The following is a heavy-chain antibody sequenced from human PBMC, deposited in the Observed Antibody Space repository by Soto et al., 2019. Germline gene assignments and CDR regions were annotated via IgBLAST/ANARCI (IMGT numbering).Heavy chain of an antibody. Sequence: PGGSLRLSCAASGFTFSSYGMHWVRQAPGKGLEWVEVISYDGSNKYYADSVKGRFTISRDNSKNTLYLQMNSLIAEDTAVYYCAKLAPTVPIGWGRGT. CDR1: GFTFSSYG. V-gene: IGHV3-30*18. CDR2: ISYDGSNK. J-gene: IGHJ4*02. D-gene: IGHD4-17*01. CDR3: AKLAPTVPIG.